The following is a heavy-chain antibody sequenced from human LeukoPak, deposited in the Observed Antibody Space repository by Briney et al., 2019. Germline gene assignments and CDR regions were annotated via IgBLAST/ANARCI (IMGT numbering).Heavy chain of an antibody. J-gene: IGHJ6*02. V-gene: IGHV3-23*01. CDR2: ISGSGGST. Sequence: GGSLRLSCAASGFTFSSYAMSWARQAPGKGLEWVSAISGSGGSTYYADSVKGRFTISRDNSKNTLYLQMNSLRAEDTAVYYCAKDENSDFWSGHGMDVWGQGTTVTVSS. D-gene: IGHD3-3*01. CDR1: GFTFSSYA. CDR3: AKDENSDFWSGHGMDV.